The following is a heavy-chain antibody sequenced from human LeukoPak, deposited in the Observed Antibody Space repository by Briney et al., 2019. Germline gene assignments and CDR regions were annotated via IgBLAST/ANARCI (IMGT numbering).Heavy chain of an antibody. D-gene: IGHD3-3*01. CDR3: ARGSRYDFWSGYLSHTYYYYMDV. CDR2: IYYSGST. V-gene: IGHV4-59*01. Sequence: PSETLSLTCTVSGGSISSYYWSWIQQPPGKGLEWIGYIYYSGSTNYNPSLKSRVTISVDTSKNQFSLKLSSVTAADTAVYYCARGSRYDFWSGYLSHTYYYYMDVWGKGTTVTVSS. J-gene: IGHJ6*03. CDR1: GGSISSYY.